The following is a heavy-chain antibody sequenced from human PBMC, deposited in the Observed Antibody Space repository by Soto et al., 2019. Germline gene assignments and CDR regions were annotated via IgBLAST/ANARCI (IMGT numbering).Heavy chain of an antibody. J-gene: IGHJ4*02. CDR1: GYTFTSYG. CDR3: AREQGYGAPAY. CDR2: ISAYNGHT. V-gene: IGHV1-18*01. D-gene: IGHD4-17*01. Sequence: QVQLVQSGAEVKKPGASVKVSCKASGYTFTSYGISWVRQAPGQGLEWMGWISAYNGHTNYAQKLQGRVTMTTGAPTRTAYIERRRLRSDATAVYYCAREQGYGAPAYWGQGPLVTVSS.